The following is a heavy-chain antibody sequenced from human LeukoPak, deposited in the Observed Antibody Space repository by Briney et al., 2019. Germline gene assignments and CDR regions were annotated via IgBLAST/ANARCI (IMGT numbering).Heavy chain of an antibody. CDR1: GFTFSSYW. V-gene: IGHV3-7*01. CDR2: IKQDGSDK. J-gene: IGHJ4*02. D-gene: IGHD4-11*01. CDR3: VRWKKSSNWFYDY. Sequence: GGSLRLSCAASGFTFSSYWMSWVRQAPGKGLEWVANIKQDGSDKSYVDSVKGRFTISRDNAKNSLYLEMTCPRAEDTAVYYCVRWKKSSNWFYDYWGQGALVTVSS.